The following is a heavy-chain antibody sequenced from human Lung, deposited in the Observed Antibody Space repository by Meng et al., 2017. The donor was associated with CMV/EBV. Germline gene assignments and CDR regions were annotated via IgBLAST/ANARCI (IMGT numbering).Heavy chain of an antibody. CDR1: VFSLSITGGA. V-gene: IGHV2-5*01. Sequence: SGSTLVKPTQTLTLTCTFSVFSLSITGGAVAWIREPPGKGLEWLGLIYSNGDGRDNPSLKSRLTITKDDYKNQVVLTTNDSDPVDTATYFYAHSRPGGQRDDFCDYWGQETLLTVSS. D-gene: IGHD3-16*01. CDR2: IYSNGDG. J-gene: IGHJ4*02. CDR3: AHSRPGGQRDDFCDY.